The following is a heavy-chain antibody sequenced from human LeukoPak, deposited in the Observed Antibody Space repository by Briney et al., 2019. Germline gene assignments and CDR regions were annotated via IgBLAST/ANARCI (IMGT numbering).Heavy chain of an antibody. V-gene: IGHV4-39*01. CDR1: GGSISSYY. D-gene: IGHD5-24*01. CDR2: IYYSGST. Sequence: SETLSLTCTVSGGSISSYYWGWIRQPPGKGLEWIGSIYYSGSTYYNPSLKSRVTISVDTSKNQFSLKLSSVTAADTAVYYCARHGAEMAIDYWGQGTLVTVSS. J-gene: IGHJ4*02. CDR3: ARHGAEMAIDY.